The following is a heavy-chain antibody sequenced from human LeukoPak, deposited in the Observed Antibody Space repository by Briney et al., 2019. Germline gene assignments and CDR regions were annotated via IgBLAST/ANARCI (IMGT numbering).Heavy chain of an antibody. CDR2: ISNSGGNT. Sequence: GGSLRLSCVASGFTFNNNAMTWVRQAPGKGLEWVSVISNSGGNTYYADSVKGRFTISRDNSKSTLFLQMNSLRAEDTAVYYRAKDIYGDYGGFDYWGQGTLVTVSS. CDR3: AKDIYGDYGGFDY. D-gene: IGHD4-17*01. V-gene: IGHV3-23*01. J-gene: IGHJ4*02. CDR1: GFTFNNNA.